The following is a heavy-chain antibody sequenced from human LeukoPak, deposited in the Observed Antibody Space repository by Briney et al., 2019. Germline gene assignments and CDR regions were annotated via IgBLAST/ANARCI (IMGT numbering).Heavy chain of an antibody. CDR2: ISWDGGST. Sequence: GGSLRLSCAASGFTFSSYAMHWVRQAPGKGLEWVSLISWDGGSTYYADSVKGRFTISRDNSKNSLYLQMNSLRAEDTALYYCAKEAPPGDFDYWGQGTLVTVSS. J-gene: IGHJ4*02. CDR3: AKEAPPGDFDY. V-gene: IGHV3-43D*03. CDR1: GFTFSSYA. D-gene: IGHD3-10*01.